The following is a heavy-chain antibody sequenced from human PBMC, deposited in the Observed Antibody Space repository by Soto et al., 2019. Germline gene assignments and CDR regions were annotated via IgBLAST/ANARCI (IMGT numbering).Heavy chain of an antibody. Sequence: QVQLVESGGGVVQPGRSLRLSCAASGFTFSTYGVHWVRQAPGKGPEWVALIWDDGSIQYYADSVKGRFTISRDNSKNTVFLQMNSLRAEDTAVYYCARDLYFNWNRGDGMDVWGQGTTVTVS. CDR1: GFTFSTYG. CDR3: ARDLYFNWNRGDGMDV. V-gene: IGHV3-33*01. CDR2: IWDDGSIQ. D-gene: IGHD3-9*01. J-gene: IGHJ6*02.